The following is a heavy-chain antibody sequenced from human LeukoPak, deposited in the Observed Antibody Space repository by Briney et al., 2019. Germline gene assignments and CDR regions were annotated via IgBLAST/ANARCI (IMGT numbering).Heavy chain of an antibody. V-gene: IGHV4-59*01. D-gene: IGHD2-2*01. CDR3: ARESYCSSTSCPSHFDY. CDR1: GGSISSYY. Sequence: SETLSLTCTVSGGSISSYYWSWIRQPPGKGLEWIGYIYYSGSTNYSPSLKSRVTISVDTSKNQFSLKLSSVTAADTAVYYCARESYCSSTSCPSHFDYWGQGTLVTVSS. CDR2: IYYSGST. J-gene: IGHJ4*02.